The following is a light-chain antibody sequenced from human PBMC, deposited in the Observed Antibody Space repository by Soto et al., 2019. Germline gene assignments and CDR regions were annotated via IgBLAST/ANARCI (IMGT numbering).Light chain of an antibody. CDR2: EVS. J-gene: IGLJ2*01. V-gene: IGLV2-14*01. CDR3: SSYTTSHTLV. CDR1: SSDVGGYEY. Sequence: QSVLTQPASVSGSPGQSITISCTGTSSDVGGYEYVSWYQQHPGKAPKLMIYEVSNRPSGVSHRFSGSKSGNTASLTISGLQAEDEADYYCSSYTTSHTLVFGGGTKLTVL.